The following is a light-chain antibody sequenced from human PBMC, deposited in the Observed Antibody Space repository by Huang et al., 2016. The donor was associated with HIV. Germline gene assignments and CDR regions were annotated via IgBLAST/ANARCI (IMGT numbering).Light chain of an antibody. CDR2: AAS. Sequence: DIQLTQSPSSLSASVGDRVTITCRASQNINSVLNWHKQTPGKAPNLLIYAASSLQSGVPSRFSGSGSGTDFTLTISGLQPVDLGTYYCQQSYNTSWTFGQGTTVEIK. J-gene: IGKJ1*01. CDR3: QQSYNTSWT. CDR1: QNINSV. V-gene: IGKV1-39*01.